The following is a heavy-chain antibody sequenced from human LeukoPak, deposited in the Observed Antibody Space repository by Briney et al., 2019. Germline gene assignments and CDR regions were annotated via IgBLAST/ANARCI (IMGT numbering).Heavy chain of an antibody. D-gene: IGHD2-21*01. V-gene: IGHV4-59*01. J-gene: IGHJ4*02. CDR2: IYYSGST. CDR3: ASLQCGGDCYPWY. Sequence: SETLSLTCTVSGGSISSYYWSWIREPPGKGLEWIGYIYYSGSTNYNPSLKSRVTISVDTSKNQFSLKLSSVTAADTAVYYCASLQCGGDCYPWYWGQGTLVTVSS. CDR1: GGSISSYY.